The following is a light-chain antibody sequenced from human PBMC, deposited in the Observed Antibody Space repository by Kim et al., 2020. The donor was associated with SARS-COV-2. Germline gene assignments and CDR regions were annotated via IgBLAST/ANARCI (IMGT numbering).Light chain of an antibody. CDR1: SSDVGAYNY. CDR2: DVN. J-gene: IGLJ2*01. V-gene: IGLV2-14*01. Sequence: SALTQPASVSGSPGQSITISCTGTSSDVGAYNYVSWYQQNPGKAPQLLIYDVNKRPSGVSYRFSGSKSGNTASLTISGLQAEDEADYYCSSYTSSTTVVFGGGTQLTVL. CDR3: SSYTSSTTVV.